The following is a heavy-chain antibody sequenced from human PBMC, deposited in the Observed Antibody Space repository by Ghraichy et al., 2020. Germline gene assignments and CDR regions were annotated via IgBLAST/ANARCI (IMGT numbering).Heavy chain of an antibody. D-gene: IGHD3-22*01. J-gene: IGHJ4*02. CDR3: ARAPNYYDSSGYPVDY. V-gene: IGHV1-69*04. Sequence: SVKVSCKASGGTFSSYAISWVRQAPGQGLEWMGRIIPILGIANYAQKFQGRVTITADKSTSTAYMELSSLRSEDTAVYYCARAPNYYDSSGYPVDYWGQGTLVTVSS. CDR1: GGTFSSYA. CDR2: IIPILGIA.